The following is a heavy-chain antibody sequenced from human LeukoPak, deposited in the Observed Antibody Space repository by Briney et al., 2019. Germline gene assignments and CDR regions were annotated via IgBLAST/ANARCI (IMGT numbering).Heavy chain of an antibody. D-gene: IGHD1-26*01. J-gene: IGHJ5*02. CDR1: GFPFSSYA. CDR3: ARAQVGAPTDL. V-gene: IGHV3-74*01. CDR2: IHGDGDNI. Sequence: GGSLRLSCAASGFPFSSYAMYWVRQAPGKGLVWVARIHGDGDNISYADSVRGRFTISRDTAKATLSLHVNSLRPEDTAVYYSARAQVGAPTDLWGQGTLVTVSS.